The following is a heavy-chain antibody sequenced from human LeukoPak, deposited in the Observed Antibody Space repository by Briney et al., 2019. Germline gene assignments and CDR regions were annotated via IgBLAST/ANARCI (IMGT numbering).Heavy chain of an antibody. CDR1: GFTFSSYW. CDR3: ARAVLSGSYFYFDY. V-gene: IGHV3-7*01. D-gene: IGHD1-26*01. Sequence: GGSLRLSCAASGFTFSSYWMSWVRQAPGKGLEWVANIKSDGSEKYYVDSVKGRFTISRDNAKNSLYLQMNSLGAEDTAVYYCARAVLSGSYFYFDYWGQGTLVTVSS. CDR2: IKSDGSEK. J-gene: IGHJ4*02.